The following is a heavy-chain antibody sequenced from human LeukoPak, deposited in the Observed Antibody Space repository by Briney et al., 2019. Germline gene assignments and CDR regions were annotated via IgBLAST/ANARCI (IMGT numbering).Heavy chain of an antibody. CDR3: ATVPHYDILTGYYNVLSAFDY. CDR2: IIPIFGTA. CDR1: GGTFSSYA. Sequence: GASVKVSCKASGGTFSSYAISWVRQAPGQGLEWMGGIIPIFGTANYAQKFQGRVTITADESTSTAYMELSSLRSEDTAVYYCATVPHYDILTGYYNVLSAFDYWGQGTLVTVSS. J-gene: IGHJ4*02. D-gene: IGHD3-9*01. V-gene: IGHV1-69*13.